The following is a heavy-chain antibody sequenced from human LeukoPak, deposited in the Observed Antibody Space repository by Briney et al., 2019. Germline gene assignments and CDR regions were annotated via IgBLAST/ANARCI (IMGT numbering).Heavy chain of an antibody. V-gene: IGHV4-30-2*01. CDR3: ARDVEMATNFFDY. CDR2: IYHSGST. J-gene: IGHJ4*02. D-gene: IGHD5-24*01. Sequence: PSETLSLTCAVSGGSISRGGYSWSWIRQPPGKGLEWIGYIYHSGSTYYNPSLKSRVTISVDRSKNQFSLKLSSVTAADTAVYYCARDVEMATNFFDYWGQGTLVTVSS. CDR1: GGSISRGGYS.